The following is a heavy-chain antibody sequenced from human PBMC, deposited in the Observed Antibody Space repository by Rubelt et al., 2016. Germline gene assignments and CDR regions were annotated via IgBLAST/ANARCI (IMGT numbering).Heavy chain of an antibody. V-gene: IGHV1-8*01. CDR3: ARAVGQGLVTDY. CDR2: MNPNSGNT. Sequence: QVQLVQSGSELKKPGASVKVSCKASGYTFTSYDINWVRQATGQGLEWMGWMNPNSGNTGFAKKFQGRVTITRNTSISTAYMELSSLRSEDTAVYYCARAVGQGLVTDYWGQGTLVTVSS. CDR1: GYTFTSYD. J-gene: IGHJ4*02. D-gene: IGHD6-19*01.